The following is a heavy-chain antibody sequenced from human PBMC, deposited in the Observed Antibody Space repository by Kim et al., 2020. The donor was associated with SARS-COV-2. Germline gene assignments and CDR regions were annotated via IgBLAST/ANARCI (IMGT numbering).Heavy chain of an antibody. CDR3: ARARGYNYVFY. D-gene: IGHD5-12*01. CDR2: LYYGGST. V-gene: IGHV4-39*01. Sequence: SETLSLTCTVSGGSISSSSYYWGWIRQPPGKGLEWIGSLYYGGSTYYNPSLKSRVTISADTSKNQFSLKLRSVTAADTAVYYCARARGYNYVFYWGQGTLVTVSS. CDR1: GGSISSSSYY. J-gene: IGHJ4*02.